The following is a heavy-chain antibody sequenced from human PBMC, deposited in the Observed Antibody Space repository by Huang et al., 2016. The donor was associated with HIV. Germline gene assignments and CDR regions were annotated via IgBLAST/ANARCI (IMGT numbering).Heavy chain of an antibody. D-gene: IGHD3-22*01. V-gene: IGHV3-15*01. CDR3: TAYRYYYDSSGYDWNEYFQH. CDR2: IKRKSHGGTK. Sequence: EVKLVETGGGLVKPGGSLRLSCAASGFTFSDGWMSWVRQAPGKGLEWVGRIKRKSHGGTKDYAEHMEGRFTVSRDDSKNTVYQEMNSLKTDDTAVYYCTAYRYYYDSSGYDWNEYFQHWGQGTLVTVSS. CDR1: GFTFSDGW. J-gene: IGHJ1*01.